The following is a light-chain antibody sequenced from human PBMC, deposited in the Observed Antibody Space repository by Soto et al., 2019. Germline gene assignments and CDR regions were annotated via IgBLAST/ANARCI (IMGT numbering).Light chain of an antibody. CDR3: SSYTSSSPARV. V-gene: IGLV2-14*01. Sequence: QSALTQPASVSGSPGQSITISCTGTSSDVGGYNYVSWYQQHPGKAPKLMIYDVSNRPSGVSNRFSGSKSGNTASLTISGLQAEDEADYYCSSYTSSSPARVFGGGIELTVL. CDR2: DVS. CDR1: SSDVGGYNY. J-gene: IGLJ2*01.